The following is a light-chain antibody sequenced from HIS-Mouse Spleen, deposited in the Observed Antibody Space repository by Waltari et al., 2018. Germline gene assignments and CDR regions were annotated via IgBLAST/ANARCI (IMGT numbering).Light chain of an antibody. V-gene: IGKV1-39*01. J-gene: IGKJ1*01. CDR2: AAS. CDR3: QQSYSTPRT. Sequence: DIQMTQSPSSLSASVGDRVTITCRASQSIRSYLNWYQQKPGKAPKLLIYAASSLQSGVPSRFSGSGSATDFTLTISSLQPEDFATYYCQQSYSTPRTFGQGTKVEIK. CDR1: QSIRSY.